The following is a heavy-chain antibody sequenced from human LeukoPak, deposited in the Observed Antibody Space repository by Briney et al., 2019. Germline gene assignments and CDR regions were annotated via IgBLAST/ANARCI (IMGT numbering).Heavy chain of an antibody. CDR2: ISGSGGST. V-gene: IGHV3-23*01. D-gene: IGHD6-13*01. J-gene: IGHJ4*02. Sequence: GESLTLSCAASGFTFSSYAMSWIRQAPGKGLEWVSAISGSGGSTYYAVPVKGRFTISRDNYKHTLYTQMNRLRAEATAVYFCAKDTSIAAAGSRFDNWGQGTLVTVSS. CDR3: AKDTSIAAAGSRFDN. CDR1: GFTFSSYA.